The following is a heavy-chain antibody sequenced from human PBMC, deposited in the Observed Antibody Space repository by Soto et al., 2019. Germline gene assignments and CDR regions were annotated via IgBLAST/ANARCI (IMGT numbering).Heavy chain of an antibody. V-gene: IGHV1-69*06. Sequence: SVKVSCKASGGTFSSYAISWVRQAPGQGLEWMGGIIPIFGTANYAQKFQGRVTITADKSTSTAYMELSSLRSEDTAVYYCAVYFWSGYYPVCDYCGQRSLVTGSS. J-gene: IGHJ4*02. D-gene: IGHD3-3*01. CDR2: IIPIFGTA. CDR3: AVYFWSGYYPVCDY. CDR1: GGTFSSYA.